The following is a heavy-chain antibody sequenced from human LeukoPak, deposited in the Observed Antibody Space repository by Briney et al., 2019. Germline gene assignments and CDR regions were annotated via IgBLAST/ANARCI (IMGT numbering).Heavy chain of an antibody. CDR2: ISSNGGST. J-gene: IGHJ4*02. Sequence: GGSLRLSCSASGFTFSSYAMHWVRQAPGKGLEYVSAISSNGGSTYYADSVKGRFTISRDNSKNTLYLQMSSLRAGDTAVYYCVKESPWGSSGYDYWGQGTLVTVSS. CDR1: GFTFSSYA. D-gene: IGHD3-22*01. CDR3: VKESPWGSSGYDY. V-gene: IGHV3-64D*06.